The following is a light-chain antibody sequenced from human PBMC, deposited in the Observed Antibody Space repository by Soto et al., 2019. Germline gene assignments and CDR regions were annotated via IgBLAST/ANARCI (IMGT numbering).Light chain of an antibody. CDR1: SSDVGSYNL. CDR2: EVS. J-gene: IGLJ1*01. V-gene: IGLV2-23*02. CDR3: SSYACSSALYV. Sequence: QSGLTQPASVSGAPGQSITISCSGTSSDVGSYNLGSWYQQHPGKAPKLMIFEVSKRPSGLSNRFSGSKSGNTASLTISGLQAEDEADYYCSSYACSSALYVFGTGNMVTVL.